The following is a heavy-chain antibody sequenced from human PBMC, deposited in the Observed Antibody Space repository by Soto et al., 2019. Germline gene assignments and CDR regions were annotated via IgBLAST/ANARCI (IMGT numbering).Heavy chain of an antibody. CDR1: GCSISSSNW. V-gene: IGHV4-4*02. CDR3: ARGKTYYGDFIDY. J-gene: IGHJ4*02. CDR2: IYHSGST. Sequence: PSETLSLTCAVSGCSISSSNWWSWVRQPPGKGLEWIGEIYHSGSTNYNPSLKSRVTISVDKSKNQFSLKLSSVTAADTAVYYCARGKTYYGDFIDYWGQGTLVTVSS. D-gene: IGHD4-17*01.